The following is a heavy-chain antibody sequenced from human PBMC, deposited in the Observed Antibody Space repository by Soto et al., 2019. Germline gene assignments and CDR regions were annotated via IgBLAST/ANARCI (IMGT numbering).Heavy chain of an antibody. CDR3: ASWAGDGYNYHGMDV. Sequence: GGSLRLSCAASGFTFSSYEMNWVRQAPGKGLGWVSYISSSGSTIYYADSVKGRFTISRDNAKNSLYLQMNSLRAEDTAVYYCASWAGDGYNYHGMDVWGQGTTVTVSS. CDR2: ISSSGSTI. D-gene: IGHD3-16*01. V-gene: IGHV3-48*03. J-gene: IGHJ6*02. CDR1: GFTFSSYE.